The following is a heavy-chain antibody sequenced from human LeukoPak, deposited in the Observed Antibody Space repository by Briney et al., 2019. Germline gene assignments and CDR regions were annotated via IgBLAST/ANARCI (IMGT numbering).Heavy chain of an antibody. CDR3: ARHGGYSSPYLH. CDR2: IYYSGTT. CDR1: GGSMSNDY. J-gene: IGHJ1*01. Sequence: PSETLSLTCTVSGGSMSNDYWSWIRQRPREGLECMGYIYYSGTTNYNPSLKSRVTISVDTSKDQFSLKLSSVTAADTAVYYCARHGGYSSPYLHWGQGTLVAVSS. D-gene: IGHD6-13*01. V-gene: IGHV4-59*08.